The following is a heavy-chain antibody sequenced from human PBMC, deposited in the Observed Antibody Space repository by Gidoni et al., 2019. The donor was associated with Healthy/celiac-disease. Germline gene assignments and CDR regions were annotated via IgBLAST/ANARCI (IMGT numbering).Heavy chain of an antibody. CDR3: AKDQGPSVVVVPDFDY. CDR2: ISYDGSNK. D-gene: IGHD3-22*01. J-gene: IGHJ4*02. V-gene: IGHV3-30*18. CDR1: GFTFSSYG. Sequence: QVQLVESGGGVVQPGRSLRLSCAASGFTFSSYGMHWVRQAPGKGLEWVAVISYDGSNKYYADSVKGRFTISRDNSKNTLYLQMNSLRAEDTAVYYCAKDQGPSVVVVPDFDYWGQGTLVTVSS.